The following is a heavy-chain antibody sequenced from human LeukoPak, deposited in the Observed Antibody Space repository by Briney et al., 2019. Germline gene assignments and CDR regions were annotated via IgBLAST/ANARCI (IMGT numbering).Heavy chain of an antibody. V-gene: IGHV5-51*01. CDR3: ARLIAVAGLYYFDY. Sequence: GESLKISCKGSGYSFTSYWIGWVRQMPGKGLEWMGIIYPGDSDTRYTPSFQGQFTISADKSISTAYLQWSSLKASDTAMYYCARLIAVAGLYYFDYWGQGTLVTVSS. J-gene: IGHJ4*02. CDR1: GYSFTSYW. D-gene: IGHD6-19*01. CDR2: IYPGDSDT.